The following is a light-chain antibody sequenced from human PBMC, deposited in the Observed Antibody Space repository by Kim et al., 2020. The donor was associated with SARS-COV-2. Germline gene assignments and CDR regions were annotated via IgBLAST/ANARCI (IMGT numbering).Light chain of an antibody. CDR3: QHFNSYPLT. CDR1: QSISSR. V-gene: IGKV1-5*03. CDR2: EAS. J-gene: IGKJ4*01. Sequence: DIQMIQSPSTLSASVGDRVTITCRASQSISSRLAWHQQKPGKAPKLLIYEASTLESGVPSRFSGSGSGAEFTLTISSLQPEDFATYYCQHFNSYPLTFGGGTKVDIK.